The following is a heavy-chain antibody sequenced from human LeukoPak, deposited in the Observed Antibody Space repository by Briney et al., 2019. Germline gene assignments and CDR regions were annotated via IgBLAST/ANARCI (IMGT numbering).Heavy chain of an antibody. CDR2: IYHSGST. CDR3: ARLIVGAHLGAFDI. Sequence: SQTLSLTCTVSGGSISSGGYYWSWIRQPPGKGLEWIGYIYHSGSTYYNPSLKSRVTISVDRSKNQFSLKLSSVAAADTAVYYCARLIVGAHLGAFDIWGQGTMVTVSS. D-gene: IGHD1-26*01. J-gene: IGHJ3*02. CDR1: GGSISSGGYY. V-gene: IGHV4-30-2*01.